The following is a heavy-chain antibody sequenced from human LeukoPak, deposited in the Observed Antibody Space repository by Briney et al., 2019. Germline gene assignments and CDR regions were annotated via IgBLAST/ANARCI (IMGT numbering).Heavy chain of an antibody. CDR3: ATGITGTKSIDI. CDR2: INAGNGNT. V-gene: IGHV1-3*03. CDR1: GYTFTSYA. D-gene: IGHD1-20*01. J-gene: IGHJ3*02. Sequence: ASVKVSCKASGYTFTSYAMHWVRQAPGQRLEWMGWINAGNGNTKHSQEFQGRVTITRDTSASTAYMELSSLRSEDIAVYYCATGITGTKSIDIWGQGTMVTVSS.